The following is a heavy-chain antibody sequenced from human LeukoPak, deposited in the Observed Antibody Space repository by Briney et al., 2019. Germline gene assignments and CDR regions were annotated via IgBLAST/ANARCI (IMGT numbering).Heavy chain of an antibody. CDR1: GFTFSNAW. J-gene: IGHJ4*02. V-gene: IGHV3-15*01. CDR2: IKSKTDGGTT. CDR3: TTASDCSGGSCYFDY. Sequence: GGSLRLSCAASGFTFSNAWMSWVRQAAGKGLEWVGRIKSKTDGGTTDYAAPVKGRFTISRDDSKNTLYLQMNSLKTEDTAVYYCTTASDCSGGSCYFDYWGQGTLVTVSS. D-gene: IGHD2-15*01.